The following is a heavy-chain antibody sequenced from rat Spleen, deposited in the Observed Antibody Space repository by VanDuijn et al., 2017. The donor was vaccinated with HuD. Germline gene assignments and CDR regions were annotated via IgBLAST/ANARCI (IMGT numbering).Heavy chain of an antibody. CDR3: ARHADNYCWFAY. J-gene: IGHJ3*01. Sequence: EVQLVESGGGLVQPGRSLKLSCAASGFTFSDYAMAWVRQAPKKGLEWVATIIYDGSSTYYRDSVKGRFTISRDNAKSTLYLQMDSLRSEDTATYYCARHADNYCWFAYWGQGTLVTVSS. CDR2: IIYDGSST. V-gene: IGHV5-17*01. CDR1: GFTFSDYA. D-gene: IGHD1-10*01.